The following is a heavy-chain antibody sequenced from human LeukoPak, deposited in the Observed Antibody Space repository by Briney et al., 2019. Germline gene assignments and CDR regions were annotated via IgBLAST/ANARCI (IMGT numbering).Heavy chain of an antibody. V-gene: IGHV1-69*06. D-gene: IGHD3-10*01. J-gene: IGHJ4*02. Sequence: ASVKVSCKASGGTFNSYAISWVRQAPGQGLGWMGGIIPIFGTTNYARKFRGRVTLTADKSTRTAYMELSSLRAEDTAVYYCAKGPRAYYYGSGTYSKESYLDYWGQGTLVTVSS. CDR2: IIPIFGTT. CDR1: GGTFNSYA. CDR3: AKGPRAYYYGSGTYSKESYLDY.